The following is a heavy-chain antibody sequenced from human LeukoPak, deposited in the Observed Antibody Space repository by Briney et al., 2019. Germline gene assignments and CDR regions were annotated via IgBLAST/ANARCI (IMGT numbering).Heavy chain of an antibody. D-gene: IGHD3-3*01. J-gene: IGHJ4*02. CDR1: GFNFNTYS. V-gene: IGHV3-21*01. Sequence: GGSLRLSCAVSGFNFNTYSMNWVRQAPGKGPEWVSSISSTSNYIYYAESVKGRFAVSRDNAKNSLYLQMNSLRADDTAVYYCAKDYDFWSGGFDYWGQGTLVTVSS. CDR3: AKDYDFWSGGFDY. CDR2: ISSTSNYI.